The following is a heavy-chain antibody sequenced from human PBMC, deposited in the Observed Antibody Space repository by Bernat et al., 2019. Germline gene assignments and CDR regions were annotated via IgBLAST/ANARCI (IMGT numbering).Heavy chain of an antibody. CDR1: GFTFSSYW. CDR2: IKQDEREK. J-gene: IGHJ4*02. D-gene: IGHD3-10*01. CDR3: VRAVGKYYYGSGSYVGLDY. V-gene: IGHV3-7*04. Sequence: EVQLVESGGGLVQPGGSLRLSCATSGFTFSSYWMSWVRQAPGKGLEWVANIKQDEREKYYVDSVKGRFTISRDNAKKSLYLQMNSLKAEDTAVYYCVRAVGKYYYGSGSYVGLDYWGQGILVTVSS.